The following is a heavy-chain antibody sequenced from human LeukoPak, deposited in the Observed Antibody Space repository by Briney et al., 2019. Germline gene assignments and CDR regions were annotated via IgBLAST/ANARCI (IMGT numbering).Heavy chain of an antibody. CDR2: IIPILGIT. D-gene: IGHD6-19*01. J-gene: IGHJ4*02. CDR3: ARDQDHIAVSGIDY. CDR1: GGTFSSYA. V-gene: IGHV1-69*04. Sequence: SVKVSCKASGGTFSSYAISWVRQAPGQGLEWMGRIIPILGITNYAQKFQGRVTITADKSASTAYMELSSLRSEDTAVYFCARDQDHIAVSGIDYWGQGTLVTVSS.